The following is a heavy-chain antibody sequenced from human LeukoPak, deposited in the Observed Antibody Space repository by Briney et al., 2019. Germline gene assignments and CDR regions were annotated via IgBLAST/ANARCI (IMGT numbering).Heavy chain of an antibody. V-gene: IGHV5-51*01. Sequence: GESLKISCKGSGYRFSDYWLGWVRQMPGKGLEWMGIIYPGDSRTRYSPPFRGQVTISADKSIDTAYLQWSSLKASDSAIYYCARWLVVGDPWGSDPWGQGTLVTVSS. CDR1: GYRFSDYW. CDR3: ARWLVVGDPWGSDP. CDR2: IYPGDSRT. J-gene: IGHJ5*02. D-gene: IGHD2-15*01.